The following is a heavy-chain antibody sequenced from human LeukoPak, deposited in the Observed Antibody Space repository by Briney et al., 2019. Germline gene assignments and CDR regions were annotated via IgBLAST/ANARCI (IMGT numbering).Heavy chain of an antibody. J-gene: IGHJ4*02. CDR1: GFTFSSYS. D-gene: IGHD2-2*01. V-gene: IGHV3-21*01. CDR3: ARDGGYCSSTSCLAEHDY. CDR2: ISSSSSYI. Sequence: GGSLRLSCAASGFTFSSYSMNWVRQAPGKGLEWVSSISSSSSYIFYADSVKGRFTISRDNAKNSLYLQMNSLRAEDTAVYYCARDGGYCSSTSCLAEHDYWGQGTLVTVSS.